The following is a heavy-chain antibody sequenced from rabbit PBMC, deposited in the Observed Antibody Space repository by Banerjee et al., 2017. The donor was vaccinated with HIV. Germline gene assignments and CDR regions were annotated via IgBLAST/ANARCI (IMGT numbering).Heavy chain of an antibody. J-gene: IGHJ6*01. CDR3: ARGGVGTTYPYGGMDL. CDR2: IGVGSGST. V-gene: IGHV1S45*01. Sequence: QEQLVESGGGLVQPEGSLTLTCTASGFSFSSGYYICWVRQAPGKGLEWIGCIGVGSGSTYYASWAKGRFTISKTSSTTVTLQMTSLTAADTATYFCARGGVGTTYPYGGMDLWGPGTLVTVS. D-gene: IGHD8-1*01. CDR1: GFSFSSGYY.